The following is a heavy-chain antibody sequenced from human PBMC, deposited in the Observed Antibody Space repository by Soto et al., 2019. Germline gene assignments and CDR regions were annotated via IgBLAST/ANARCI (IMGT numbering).Heavy chain of an antibody. CDR1: GGTFSSYT. CDR3: ARGNHRWLQLWYFDL. Sequence: QVQLVQSGAEVKKPGSSVTVSCKASGGTFSSYTISWVRQAPGQGLEWMGGIIPIFGTANYAQKFRGRVTITAAESTSTAYMELSSLRSEDTAVYYCARGNHRWLQLWYFDLWGRGTLVTVSS. V-gene: IGHV1-69*12. CDR2: IIPIFGTA. D-gene: IGHD5-12*01. J-gene: IGHJ2*01.